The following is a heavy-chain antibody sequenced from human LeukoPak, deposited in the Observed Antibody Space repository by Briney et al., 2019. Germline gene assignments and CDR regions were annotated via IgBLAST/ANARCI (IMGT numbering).Heavy chain of an antibody. CDR3: ARSYSGSYWSYDAFDI. D-gene: IGHD1-26*01. Sequence: PGGSLRLSCAASGFSFSNYWMHWVRQAPGKGLVWVSRISSDGSDTIYADSVKGRFTMSRDNAKNTLYLQMNSLRAEDTAVYYCARSYSGSYWSYDAFDIWGQGTMVTVSS. CDR2: ISSDGSDT. V-gene: IGHV3-74*01. CDR1: GFSFSNYW. J-gene: IGHJ3*02.